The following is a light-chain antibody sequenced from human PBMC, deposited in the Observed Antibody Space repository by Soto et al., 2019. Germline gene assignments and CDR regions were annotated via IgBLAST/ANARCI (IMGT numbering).Light chain of an antibody. J-gene: IGLJ2*01. CDR1: RSNIGTNP. CDR3: AAWDDSLNSVI. CDR2: TNT. Sequence: QSVLTQPPSASGTPGQSVSISCSGSRSNIGTNPVNWYQQLPGTAPKLLFYTNTQRPSGVPDRFSASKSGTSASLDISGLQSEDEDDYYCAAWDDSLNSVIFGGGTKVTVL. V-gene: IGLV1-44*01.